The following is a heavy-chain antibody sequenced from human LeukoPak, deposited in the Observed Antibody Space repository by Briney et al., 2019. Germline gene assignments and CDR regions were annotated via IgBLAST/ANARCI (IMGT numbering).Heavy chain of an antibody. CDR2: INHSGST. CDR1: GGSFSGYY. V-gene: IGHV4-34*01. Sequence: SETLSVTCAVYGGSFSGYYWSWIRQPPGKGLEWIGEINHSGSTNYNPSLKSRVTIPVDTSKNQFSLKLSSVTAADTAVYYCARGPTGYCSGGSCYSPFDYWGQGTLVTVSS. J-gene: IGHJ4*02. CDR3: ARGPTGYCSGGSCYSPFDY. D-gene: IGHD2-15*01.